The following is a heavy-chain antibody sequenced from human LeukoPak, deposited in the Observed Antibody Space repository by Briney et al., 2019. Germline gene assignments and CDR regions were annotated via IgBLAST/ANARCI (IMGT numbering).Heavy chain of an antibody. CDR2: IIPIFGTA. CDR3: ASTTIAAAAHFDY. D-gene: IGHD6-13*01. J-gene: IGHJ4*02. V-gene: IGHV1-69*05. CDR1: GGTFISYA. Sequence: SVKVSCKASGGTFISYAISWVRQAPGQGLEWMGRIIPIFGTANYAQKFQGRVTITTAESTSTAYMELSSLRSEDTAVYYCASTTIAAAAHFDYWGQGTLVTVSS.